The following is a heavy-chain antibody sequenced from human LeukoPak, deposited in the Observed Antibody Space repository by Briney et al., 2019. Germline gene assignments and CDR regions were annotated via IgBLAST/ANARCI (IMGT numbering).Heavy chain of an antibody. Sequence: GGSLRLSCAASGFTFSTFAMSWVRQAPGKGLEWVSGISGGDGSTYYADSVKGRFTISRDISKNTLYLLTNSLRAEDTAVYYCARYYGLNWFDPWGQGTLVTVSS. D-gene: IGHD3-3*01. CDR2: ISGGDGST. J-gene: IGHJ5*02. CDR1: GFTFSTFA. CDR3: ARYYGLNWFDP. V-gene: IGHV3-23*01.